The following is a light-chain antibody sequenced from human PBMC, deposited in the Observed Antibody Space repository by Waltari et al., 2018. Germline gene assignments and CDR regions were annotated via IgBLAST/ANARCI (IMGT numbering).Light chain of an antibody. Sequence: EFLLTQSPGTVSVSPGEGVTLSCRASQNVGKYLAWYQQRPGQPPRLLISHASNRAIGIPERFSGSGSGTDFSLTISRLEPEDFAVYYCQKYVTLPATFGQGTKVEFK. CDR3: QKYVTLPAT. CDR1: QNVGKY. V-gene: IGKV3-20*01. CDR2: HAS. J-gene: IGKJ1*01.